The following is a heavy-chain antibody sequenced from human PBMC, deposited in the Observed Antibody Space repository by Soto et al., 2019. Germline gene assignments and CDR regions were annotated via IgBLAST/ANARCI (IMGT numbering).Heavy chain of an antibody. V-gene: IGHV4-31*03. CDR3: ARDMGSSSVTYFDY. J-gene: IGHJ4*02. CDR1: GGSISSGGYY. CDR2: IYYSGST. D-gene: IGHD6-6*01. Sequence: PSETLSLTCTVSGGSISSGGYYWSWIRQHPGKGLEWIGYIYYSGSTYYNPSLKSRVTISVDTSKNQFSLKLSSVTAADTAVYYCARDMGSSSVTYFDYWGQGTLVTVSS.